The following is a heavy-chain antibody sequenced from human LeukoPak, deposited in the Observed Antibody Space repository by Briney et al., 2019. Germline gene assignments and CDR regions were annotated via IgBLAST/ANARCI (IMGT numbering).Heavy chain of an antibody. CDR3: AKDQRRYCSSTSCHGFDY. CDR2: IRYDGSNK. CDR1: GLTFSSYG. Sequence: SGGSLRLSCAASGLTFSSYGMHWVRQAPGKGLEWVAFIRYDGSNKYYADSVKGRFTISRDNSKNTLYLQMNSLRAEDTAVYYCAKDQRRYCSSTSCHGFDYWGQGTLVTVSS. V-gene: IGHV3-30*02. J-gene: IGHJ4*02. D-gene: IGHD2-2*01.